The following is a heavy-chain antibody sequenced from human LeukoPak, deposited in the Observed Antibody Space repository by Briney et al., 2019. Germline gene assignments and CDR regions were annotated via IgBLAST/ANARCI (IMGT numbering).Heavy chain of an antibody. CDR3: AMGGGVAAAGAFDV. D-gene: IGHD6-13*01. Sequence: SETLSLTCAVSGGSISSTNWWTWVRQPPGKGLEWIGEIYHGGSTNYNPSLRGRVTISLDKSKNQFSVKLNSVTAADTAVYYCAMGGGVAAAGAFDVWGQGTMVTVSS. CDR1: GGSISSTNW. CDR2: IYHGGST. V-gene: IGHV4-4*02. J-gene: IGHJ3*01.